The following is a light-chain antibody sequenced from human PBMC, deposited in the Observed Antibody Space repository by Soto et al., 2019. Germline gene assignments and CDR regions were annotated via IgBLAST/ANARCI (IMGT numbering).Light chain of an antibody. J-gene: IGLJ1*01. Sequence: QSVLTQPPSVSGAPGQRVTISCTGSSSNIGAGYDVHWYQQLPGTAPKLLIYGNSNRPSGVPDRFSSSKSGTSASLAITGLQAEDEADYYCQSYYSSLSGYVFRSGTNVTVL. CDR2: GNS. V-gene: IGLV1-40*01. CDR1: SSNIGAGYD. CDR3: QSYYSSLSGYV.